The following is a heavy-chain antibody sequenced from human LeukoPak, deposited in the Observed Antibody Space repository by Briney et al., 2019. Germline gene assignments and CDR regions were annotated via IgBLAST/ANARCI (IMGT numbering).Heavy chain of an antibody. CDR2: IRYDGSNK. CDR1: GFTFSSYG. V-gene: IGHV3-30*02. D-gene: IGHD5-12*01. Sequence: PGGSLRLSCAASGFTFSSYGMHWVRQAPGKGLEWVAFIRYDGSNKYYADSVKGRFTISRDNSKNTLYLQMNSLRAEDTAVYYCAKAKVATIRRTYYFDYWGQGTLVTVSS. CDR3: AKAKVATIRRTYYFDY. J-gene: IGHJ4*02.